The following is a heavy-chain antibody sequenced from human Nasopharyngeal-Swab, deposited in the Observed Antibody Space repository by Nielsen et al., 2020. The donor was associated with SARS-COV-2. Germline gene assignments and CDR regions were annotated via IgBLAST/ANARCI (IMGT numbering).Heavy chain of an antibody. Sequence: ASVKVSCKASGYTFTSYAMNWVRQAPGQGLEWMGWINTNTGNPTYAQGFTGRFVFSLDTSVSTAYLQISSLKAEDTAVYYCARGTSSRYFDWLLIGDFDYWDQGTLVTVSS. CDR3: ARGTSSRYFDWLLIGDFDY. CDR2: INTNTGNP. D-gene: IGHD3-9*01. J-gene: IGHJ4*02. CDR1: GYTFTSYA. V-gene: IGHV7-4-1*02.